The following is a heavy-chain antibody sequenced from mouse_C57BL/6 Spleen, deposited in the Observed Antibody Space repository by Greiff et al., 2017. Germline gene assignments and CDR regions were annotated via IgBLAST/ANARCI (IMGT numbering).Heavy chain of an antibody. CDR1: GFSLTSYG. D-gene: IGHD2-3*01. CDR3: ARDGRWLFAY. Sequence: VQLQESGPGLVQPSQSLSITCTVSGFSLTSYGVHWVRQSPGKGLEWLGVIWSGGSTDYNAAFISRLSISKDNSKSQVFFKMNNLQADDTAIYYCARDGRWLFAYWGQGTLVTVSA. V-gene: IGHV2-2*01. CDR2: IWSGGST. J-gene: IGHJ3*01.